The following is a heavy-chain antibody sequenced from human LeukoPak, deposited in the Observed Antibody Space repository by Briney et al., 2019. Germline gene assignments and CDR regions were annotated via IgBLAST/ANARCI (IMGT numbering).Heavy chain of an antibody. V-gene: IGHV1-2*02. Sequence: PNSGGTNYAQKFQGRVTMTRDTSISTAYMELSRLRSDDTAVYYCARDWVEMATSFYYMDVWGKGTTVTVSS. J-gene: IGHJ6*03. CDR2: PNSGGT. D-gene: IGHD5-24*01. CDR3: ARDWVEMATSFYYMDV.